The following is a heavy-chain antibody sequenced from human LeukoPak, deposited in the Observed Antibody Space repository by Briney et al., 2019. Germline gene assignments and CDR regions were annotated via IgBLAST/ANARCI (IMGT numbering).Heavy chain of an antibody. V-gene: IGHV4-59*01. J-gene: IGHJ5*02. D-gene: IGHD3-22*01. CDR1: GDSISSYY. CDR3: ARTLTYYDSSGYGNWFDP. Sequence: SETLSLTCTVSGDSISSYYWSWIRQPPGKGLEWIGYIYYSGSTNYNPSLKSRVTISVDTSKNQFSLKLSSVTAADTAVYYCARTLTYYDSSGYGNWFDPWGQGTLVTVSS. CDR2: IYYSGST.